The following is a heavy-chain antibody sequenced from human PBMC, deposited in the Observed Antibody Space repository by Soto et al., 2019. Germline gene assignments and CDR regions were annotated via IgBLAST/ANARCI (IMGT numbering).Heavy chain of an antibody. CDR1: GFTFNTEA. J-gene: IGHJ3*01. CDR2: ISGAGGGT. Sequence: EVKLLESGGGLVQPGGSLRLSCAASGFTFNTEAMTWVRQAPGKGLEWVSVISGAGGGTYYADSVKGRFIISRDNSKNTVYLQMNSLRAEDTAVYYCAKTGVRIGWWEAFDVWGQGAMVTVSS. D-gene: IGHD6-19*01. CDR3: AKTGVRIGWWEAFDV. V-gene: IGHV3-23*01.